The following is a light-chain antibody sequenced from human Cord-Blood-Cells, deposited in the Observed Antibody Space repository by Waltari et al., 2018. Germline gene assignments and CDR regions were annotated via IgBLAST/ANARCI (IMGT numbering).Light chain of an antibody. V-gene: IGKV3-11*01. Sequence: EIVLTQSPATLSLSPGERATLSCRASQSVSSYLAWYQQKPGQAPRLLIYDASNSATGIPARFSGSGSGTDFTLTISSLGPEDFAVYYCQQRSNWPPGGTFGPGTKVDIK. J-gene: IGKJ3*01. CDR2: DAS. CDR3: QQRSNWPPGGT. CDR1: QSVSSY.